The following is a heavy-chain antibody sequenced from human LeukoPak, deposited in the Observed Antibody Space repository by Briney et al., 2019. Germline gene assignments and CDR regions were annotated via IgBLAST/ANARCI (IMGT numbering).Heavy chain of an antibody. CDR2: INPDSGDT. J-gene: IGHJ4*02. D-gene: IGHD3-10*01. CDR3: ARSLLGWELEDY. Sequence: ASVKVSCKASGYTFTSYGISWVRQAPGQGLEWMGRINPDSGDTNYAQRFHGRVTMTRDTSNSTAYMELSRLRSDDTAVYYCARSLLGWELEDYWGQGTLVTVSS. V-gene: IGHV1-2*06. CDR1: GYTFTSYG.